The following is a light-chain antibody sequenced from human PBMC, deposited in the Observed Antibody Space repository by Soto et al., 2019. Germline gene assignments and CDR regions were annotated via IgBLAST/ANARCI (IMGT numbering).Light chain of an antibody. CDR3: QQDNSYST. V-gene: IGKV1-5*01. J-gene: IGKJ1*01. Sequence: DIQMTQSPSTLSASVGDRVTITCRASQGISGRLAWYQQKPGKAPHLLLYDVSNLESGVPSRFSGTGSGTEFTLTINSLQPDDFATYYCQQDNSYSTFGPGTKVEVK. CDR2: DVS. CDR1: QGISGR.